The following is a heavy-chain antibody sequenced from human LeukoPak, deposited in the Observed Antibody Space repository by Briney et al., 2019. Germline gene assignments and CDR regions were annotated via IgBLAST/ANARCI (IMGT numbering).Heavy chain of an antibody. D-gene: IGHD6-13*01. CDR3: ARERSIAAAGTPARWFDP. CDR2: INAGNGNT. CDR1: GYTFTSYA. J-gene: IGHJ5*02. Sequence: ASVKVSCKASGYTFTSYAMHWVCQAPGQRLEWMGWINAGNGNTKYSQKFQGRVTITRDTSASTAYMELSSLRSEDTAVYYCARERSIAAAGTPARWFDPWGQGTLVTVSS. V-gene: IGHV1-3*01.